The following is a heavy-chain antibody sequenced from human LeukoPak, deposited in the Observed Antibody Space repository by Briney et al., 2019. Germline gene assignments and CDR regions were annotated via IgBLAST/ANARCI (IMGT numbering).Heavy chain of an antibody. CDR1: GFTFSSYA. J-gene: IGHJ4*02. CDR3: ARAYYDSSGYYEAAHYFDY. Sequence: GGSLRLSCAASGFTFSSYAMHWVRQAPGKGLEWVAVISYDGSNKYYADSVKGRFTISRDNSKNTLYLQMNSLRAEDTAVYYCARAYYDSSGYYEAAHYFDYWGQGTLVTVSS. CDR2: ISYDGSNK. D-gene: IGHD3-22*01. V-gene: IGHV3-30-3*01.